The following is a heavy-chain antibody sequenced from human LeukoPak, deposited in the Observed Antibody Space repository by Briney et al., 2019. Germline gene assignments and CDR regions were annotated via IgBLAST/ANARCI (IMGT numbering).Heavy chain of an antibody. CDR3: ASGYSSSWYSGVYFDY. V-gene: IGHV4-59*01. D-gene: IGHD6-13*01. CDR2: IYYSGST. Sequence: KPSETLSLTCTVSGGSISSYYWSWIRQPPGKGLEWIGYIYYSGSTNYNPSLKSRVTISVDTSKNQFSLKLSSVTAADTAVYYCASGYSSSWYSGVYFDYWSQGTLVTVSS. J-gene: IGHJ4*02. CDR1: GGSISSYY.